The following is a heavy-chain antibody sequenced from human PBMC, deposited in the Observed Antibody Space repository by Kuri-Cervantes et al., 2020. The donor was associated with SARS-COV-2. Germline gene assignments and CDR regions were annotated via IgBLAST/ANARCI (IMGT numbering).Heavy chain of an antibody. D-gene: IGHD3-3*01. J-gene: IGHJ4*02. Sequence: GESLSLSCAASGFTISSYEMNWVCLAPRTGMERVSYISSSRSTIYYADSVKVRFTISIDNAKNSLYLPMNSLRAEDTAVDYCATGVDHGGLKIFGVVIPPFDYWGQGTLVTVSS. CDR1: GFTISSYE. V-gene: IGHV3-48*03. CDR2: ISSSRSTI. CDR3: ATGVDHGGLKIFGVVIPPFDY.